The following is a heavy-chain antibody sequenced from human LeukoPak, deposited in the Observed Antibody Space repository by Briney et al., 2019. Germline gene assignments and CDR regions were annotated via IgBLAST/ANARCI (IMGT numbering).Heavy chain of an antibody. D-gene: IGHD6-19*01. CDR1: GYTFTSYY. CDR3: ARGVSLPIAVAGTDWFDP. CDR2: INPSGGST. Sequence: ASVKVSCKASGYTFTSYYMHWVRQAPGQGLEWMGIINPSGGSTSYAQKFQGRVTMTRDMSTSTVYMELSSLRSEDMAVYYCARGVSLPIAVAGTDWFDPWGQGTLVTVSS. V-gene: IGHV1-46*01. J-gene: IGHJ5*02.